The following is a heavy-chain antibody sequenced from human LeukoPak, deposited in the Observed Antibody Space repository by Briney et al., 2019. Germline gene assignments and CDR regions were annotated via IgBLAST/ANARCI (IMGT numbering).Heavy chain of an antibody. CDR2: IYPGDSDT. D-gene: IGHD3-10*01. J-gene: IGHJ4*02. CDR3: ARATLWFEESYYFDY. CDR1: GYSFTSYL. V-gene: IGHV5-51*01. Sequence: GESLKISCKGSGYSFTSYLIGWVRQMPGKGLEWMGIIYPGDSDTRYRPFFQGQVTISADKSISTAYLQWSSLKASDTAMYYCARATLWFEESYYFDYWGQGTLVIVSS.